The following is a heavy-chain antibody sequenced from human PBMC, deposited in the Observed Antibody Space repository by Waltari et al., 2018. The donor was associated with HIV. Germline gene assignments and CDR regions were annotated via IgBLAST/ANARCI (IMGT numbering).Heavy chain of an antibody. Sequence: EVQLVESGGGLVQPGGSLRLSCAASGFTFSSYWMHWVRHAPGKGLVWVSRINSDGSSTSYADSVKGRFTISRDNAKNTLYLQMNSLRAEDTAVYYCARAVEMATMNVPFDYWGQGTLVTVSS. V-gene: IGHV3-74*01. CDR2: INSDGSST. CDR3: ARAVEMATMNVPFDY. CDR1: GFTFSSYW. D-gene: IGHD5-12*01. J-gene: IGHJ4*02.